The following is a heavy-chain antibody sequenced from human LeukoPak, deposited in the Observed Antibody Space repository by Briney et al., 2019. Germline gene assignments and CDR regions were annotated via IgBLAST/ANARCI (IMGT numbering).Heavy chain of an antibody. J-gene: IGHJ4*02. V-gene: IGHV1-2*02. CDR3: ARVESIAVAGAGY. CDR2: INPNSGGT. D-gene: IGHD6-19*01. CDR1: GYTFTGYY. Sequence: GASVKVSCKASGYTFTGYYMHWVRQATGQGLEWMGWINPNSGGTNYAQKFQGRVTMTRDTSISTAYMELSRLRSDDTAVYYCARVESIAVAGAGYWGQGTLVTVSS.